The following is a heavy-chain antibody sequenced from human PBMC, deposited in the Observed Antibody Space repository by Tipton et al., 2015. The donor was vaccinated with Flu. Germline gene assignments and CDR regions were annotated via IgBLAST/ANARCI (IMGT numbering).Heavy chain of an antibody. CDR3: ARRAYSNYVSDPKSCFDP. J-gene: IGHJ5*02. CDR2: IHHSGTV. V-gene: IGHV4-59*01. Sequence: TLSLTCTVSGGSISSYYWNWIRQPPGKGLEWIGYIHHSGTVNYNPSLRSRVTISIDTSKNQFSLKLTSVTAADTAVYYCARRAYSNYVSDPKSCFDPWGQGILVTVSS. D-gene: IGHD4-11*01. CDR1: GGSISSYY.